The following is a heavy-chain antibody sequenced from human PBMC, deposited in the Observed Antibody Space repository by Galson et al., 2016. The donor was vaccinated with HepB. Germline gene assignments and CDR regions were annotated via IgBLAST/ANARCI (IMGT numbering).Heavy chain of an antibody. CDR3: AGQYWGGPSDY. CDR1: GVSITSNDW. D-gene: IGHD2/OR15-2a*01. V-gene: IGHV4-4*02. J-gene: IGHJ4*02. Sequence: SETLSLTCAVSGVSITSNDWWSWVRQPPGQGLEWIGQIFHSGRVNYTPSLASRVTISIDTSNNHFSLRLTSVTAADTALYYCAGQYWGGPSDYWGQGTLVTVSS. CDR2: IFHSGRV.